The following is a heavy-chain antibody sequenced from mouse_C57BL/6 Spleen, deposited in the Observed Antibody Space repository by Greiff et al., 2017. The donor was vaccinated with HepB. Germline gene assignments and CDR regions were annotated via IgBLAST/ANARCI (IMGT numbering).Heavy chain of an antibody. J-gene: IGHJ4*01. CDR2: ISSGGSYT. Sequence: EVQRVESGGDLVKPGGSLKLSCAASGFTFSSYGMSWVRQTPDKRLEWVATISSGGSYTYYPDSVKGRFTISRDNAKNTLYLQMSSLKSEDTAMYYCARRRGDYYAMDYWGQGTSVTVST. CDR1: GFTFSSYG. CDR3: ARRRGDYYAMDY. V-gene: IGHV5-6*01.